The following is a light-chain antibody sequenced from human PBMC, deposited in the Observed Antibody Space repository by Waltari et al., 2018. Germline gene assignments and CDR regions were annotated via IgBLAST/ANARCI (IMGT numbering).Light chain of an antibody. CDR1: SPNTGAGYD. Sequence: QSVLTQPPSVSGAPGQRVTISCTGSSPNTGAGYDVHWYQQLPGTAPKLLIYDKNNRPSGVPDRFSGSKSGTSASLAITGLQAEDEADYYCQSYDSSLSGSVFGGGTKLTVL. J-gene: IGLJ2*01. CDR3: QSYDSSLSGSV. V-gene: IGLV1-40*01. CDR2: DKN.